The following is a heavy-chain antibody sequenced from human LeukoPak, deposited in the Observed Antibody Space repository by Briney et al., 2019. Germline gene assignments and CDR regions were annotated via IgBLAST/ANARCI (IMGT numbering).Heavy chain of an antibody. J-gene: IGHJ4*02. CDR1: GFTFSTYA. D-gene: IGHD6-19*01. CDR3: ARVDDIAVVY. CDR2: ISSGSSTI. Sequence: TGGSLRLSCAASGFTFSTYAMNWVRQAPGKGLEWVSYISSGSSTIYYADSVKGRFTISRDNAKNSLYLQMNSLRAEDTAVYYCARVDDIAVVYWGQGTLVTVSS. V-gene: IGHV3-48*04.